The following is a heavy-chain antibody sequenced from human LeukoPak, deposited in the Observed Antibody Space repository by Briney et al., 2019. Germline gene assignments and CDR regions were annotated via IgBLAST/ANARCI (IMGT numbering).Heavy chain of an antibody. J-gene: IGHJ3*02. CDR2: IYYSGST. Sequence: SETPSLTCTVSGGSISSYYWSWIRQPPGKGLEWIGNIYYSGSTNYNPSLKSRVTISVDTSKNQFSLRLNSVTAADTAVYYCARPYSSGWRGAFDIWGQGTMVTVSS. CDR1: GGSISSYY. CDR3: ARPYSSGWRGAFDI. D-gene: IGHD6-25*01. V-gene: IGHV4-59*01.